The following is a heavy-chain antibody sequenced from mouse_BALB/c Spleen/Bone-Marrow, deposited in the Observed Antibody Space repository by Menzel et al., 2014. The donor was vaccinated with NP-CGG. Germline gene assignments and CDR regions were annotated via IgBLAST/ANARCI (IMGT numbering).Heavy chain of an antibody. CDR2: INPSNGGT. J-gene: IGHJ1*01. CDR1: GYTFTSYY. D-gene: IGHD2-1*01. Sequence: VKLQESGAELVKPGASVKLSCKASGYTFTSYYMYWVKQRPGQGPEWIGEINPSNGGTNFNEKVKSKATLTVDKSSSTAYMQLSSLTSEDSAVYYCTRSYYGNYFDVWGAGTTVTVSS. CDR3: TRSYYGNYFDV. V-gene: IGHV1S81*02.